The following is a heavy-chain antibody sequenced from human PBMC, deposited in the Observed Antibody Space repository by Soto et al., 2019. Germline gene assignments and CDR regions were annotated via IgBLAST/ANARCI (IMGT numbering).Heavy chain of an antibody. J-gene: IGHJ4*02. Sequence: QVQLLQSGAEVKKPGASVKVSCKASGYTFTSYGISWVRQAPGQGLEWMGWISTFNSHTDYAQKVQGRVAMTTDRSTGTAYMELRSLRSDDTAVYYCAVGPLDYPIPDFDYWGQGTLVTVSS. CDR2: ISTFNSHT. D-gene: IGHD2-8*01. CDR3: AVGPLDYPIPDFDY. V-gene: IGHV1-18*01. CDR1: GYTFTSYG.